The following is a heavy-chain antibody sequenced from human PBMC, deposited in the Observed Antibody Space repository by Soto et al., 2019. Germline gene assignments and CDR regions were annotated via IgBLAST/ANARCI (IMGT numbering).Heavy chain of an antibody. CDR3: ARSRYGSGTYYIVDY. V-gene: IGHV3-13*05. D-gene: IGHD3-10*01. J-gene: IGHJ4*02. CDR2: IGTAGDP. Sequence: EVQLVESGGGLVQPGGSLRLSCAASGFTFSSYDMHWVRQATGKGLEWVSAIGTAGDPYYPGSVKGRFTISRDNAKTTLYLQMNSLRAEDTAVYYCARSRYGSGTYYIVDYWGQGTLVTVSS. CDR1: GFTFSSYD.